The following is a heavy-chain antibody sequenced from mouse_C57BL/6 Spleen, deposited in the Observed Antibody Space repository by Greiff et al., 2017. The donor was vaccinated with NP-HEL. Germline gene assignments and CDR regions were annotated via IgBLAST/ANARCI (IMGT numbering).Heavy chain of an antibody. CDR2: IHPNSGST. V-gene: IGHV1-64*01. CDR1: GYTFTSYW. J-gene: IGHJ2*01. D-gene: IGHD1-1*01. Sequence: QVQLQQPGAELVKPGASVKLSCKASGYTFTSYWMHWVKQRPGQGLEWIGMIHPNSGSTNYNEKFKSKATLTVDKSSSTAYMQLSSLTSEDSAVYYCARGPQFYGSQYYFDYWGQGTTLTVSS. CDR3: ARGPQFYGSQYYFDY.